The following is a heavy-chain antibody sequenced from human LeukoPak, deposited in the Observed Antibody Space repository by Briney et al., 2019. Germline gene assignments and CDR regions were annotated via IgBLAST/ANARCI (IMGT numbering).Heavy chain of an antibody. CDR2: ISSSSSYI. D-gene: IGHD1-26*01. J-gene: IGHJ6*03. V-gene: IGHV3-21*01. CDR1: GFTFSSYS. CDR3: ARDGYSGSYNLYYYYYMDV. Sequence: PGGSLRLSCAASGFTFSSYSMNWVRQAPGKGLEWVSSISSSSSYIYYADSVKGRFTTSRDNAKNSLYLQMNSLRAEDTAVYYCARDGYSGSYNLYYYYYMDVWGKGTTVTVSS.